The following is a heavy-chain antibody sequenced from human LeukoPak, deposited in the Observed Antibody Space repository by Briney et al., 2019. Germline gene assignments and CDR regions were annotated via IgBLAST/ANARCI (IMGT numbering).Heavy chain of an antibody. CDR2: INPDSGVT. CDR3: ARDPGEYFDY. Sequence: ASVKVSCKASGYTFTGYYMHWVRQAPGQGLELMGWINPDSGVTNYAQRFQGRVTMTRDTSISTAYMELSRLRSDDTAIYYCARDPGEYFDYWGQGTLVTVSS. V-gene: IGHV1-2*02. CDR1: GYTFTGYY. D-gene: IGHD3-10*01. J-gene: IGHJ4*02.